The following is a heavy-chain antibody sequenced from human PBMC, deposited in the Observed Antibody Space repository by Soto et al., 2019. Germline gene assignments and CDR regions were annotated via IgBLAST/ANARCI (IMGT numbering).Heavy chain of an antibody. V-gene: IGHV4-59*08. CDR2: IYYSGST. CDR3: AKGTTTEKVDS. CDR1: GGSISSYY. J-gene: IGHJ5*01. D-gene: IGHD1-1*01. Sequence: SETLSLTCTVSGGSISSYYWSWIRQPPGKGLEWIGYIYYSGSTNYNPSLKSRVTISADTSMNQFSLALTSVSAADAGMYYCAKGTTTEKVDSWGHGILVTVSS.